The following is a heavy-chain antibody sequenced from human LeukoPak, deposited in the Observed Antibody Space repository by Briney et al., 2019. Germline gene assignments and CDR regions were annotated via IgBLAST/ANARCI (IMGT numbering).Heavy chain of an antibody. Sequence: PSETLSLTCTVSGGSISSSSYYWGWIRQPPGKGLEWIGSIYYSGSTYYNPSLKSRVTISVDTSKNQFSLKPSSVTAADTAVYYCARRLWFGYYYYMDVWGKGTTVTVSS. V-gene: IGHV4-39*07. CDR2: IYYSGST. CDR3: ARRLWFGYYYYMDV. CDR1: GGSISSSSYY. J-gene: IGHJ6*03. D-gene: IGHD3-10*01.